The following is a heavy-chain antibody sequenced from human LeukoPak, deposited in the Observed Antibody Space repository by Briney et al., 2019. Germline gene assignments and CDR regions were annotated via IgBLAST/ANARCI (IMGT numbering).Heavy chain of an antibody. CDR3: AKIRIRDFDY. V-gene: IGHV3-30*02. CDR1: GFTFSNYG. Sequence: GGSLRLSCAASGFTFSNYGMHWVRQAPGKGLEWVTFILYDGSNKYYADSVKGRFTISRDNSKNTLYLQMNSLRAEDTAVYYCAKIRIRDFDYWGQGTLVTVSS. CDR2: ILYDGSNK. J-gene: IGHJ4*02.